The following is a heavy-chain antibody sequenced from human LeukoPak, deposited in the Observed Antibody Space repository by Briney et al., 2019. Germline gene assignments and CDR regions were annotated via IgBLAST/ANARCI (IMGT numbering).Heavy chain of an antibody. V-gene: IGHV1-3*01. CDR2: INAGNGNT. CDR1: GYTFTSYA. J-gene: IGHJ4*02. D-gene: IGHD7-27*01. Sequence: ASVKVSCKASGYTFTSYAMHWVRQAPGQRLEWMGWINAGNGNTKYSQKFQGRVTMTEDTSTDTAYMELSSLRSEDTAVYYCATWGPHFDYWGQGTLVTVSS. CDR3: ATWGPHFDY.